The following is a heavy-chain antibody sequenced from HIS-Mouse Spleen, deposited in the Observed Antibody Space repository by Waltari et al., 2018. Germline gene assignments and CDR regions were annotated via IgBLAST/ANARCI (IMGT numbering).Heavy chain of an antibody. CDR2: HYSGST. J-gene: IGHJ2*01. V-gene: IGHV4-59*01. CDR1: GGPISSDY. CDR3: ARASRDLLLPRYFDL. Sequence: QVQLQESCPGLVKPSETLSLTCTVSGGPISSDYWSWIRQPPGKGLEWIGHYSGSTNYNPSLKSRVTISVDTSKNQFSLKLSSVTAADTAVYYCARASRDLLLPRYFDLWGRGTLVTVSS.